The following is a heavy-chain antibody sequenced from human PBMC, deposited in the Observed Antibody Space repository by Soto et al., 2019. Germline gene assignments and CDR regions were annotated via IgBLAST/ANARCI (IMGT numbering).Heavy chain of an antibody. CDR3: ARTGGMDL. CDR2: INHSGST. Sequence: QVQLQQWGAGLLKPSETLSLTCAVYGGSFTGYYWSWLRQPPGKGPEWIGEINHSGSTKYNLSLENRVTISVDTSKNQFSLRLNSVSAADTAVYYCARTGGMDLWSQGATVTVSS. CDR1: GGSFTGYY. J-gene: IGHJ6*02. V-gene: IGHV4-34*01.